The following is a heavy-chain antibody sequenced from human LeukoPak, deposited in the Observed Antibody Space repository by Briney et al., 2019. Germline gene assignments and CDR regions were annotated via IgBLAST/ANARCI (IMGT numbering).Heavy chain of an antibody. D-gene: IGHD4-23*01. CDR2: IGSSDSTT. Sequence: GGSLRLSCVGSGFTFSSYEMNWVRQAPGKGLEWLSYIGSSDSTTHYADSVKGRFTISRDNDKNSLYLQMNSLRADDTAVYYCGRDWNYGGNIDYWGQGTQVTVSS. CDR3: GRDWNYGGNIDY. J-gene: IGHJ4*02. CDR1: GFTFSSYE. V-gene: IGHV3-48*03.